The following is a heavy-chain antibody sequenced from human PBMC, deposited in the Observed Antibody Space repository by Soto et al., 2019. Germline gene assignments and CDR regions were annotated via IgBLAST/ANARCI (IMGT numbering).Heavy chain of an antibody. Sequence: GESLKISCSVFWLAFGDFAMHWVRQSPGKVLEYVSSISSNGRSTYYAQSVKGRFTISRDNSKNTLYLQMSSLRAEDTDVYYCVQARWVEYLGQGILVSVSS. J-gene: IGHJ4*02. D-gene: IGHD1-26*01. CDR1: WLAFGDFA. CDR3: VQARWVEY. V-gene: IGHV3-64D*06. CDR2: ISSNGRST.